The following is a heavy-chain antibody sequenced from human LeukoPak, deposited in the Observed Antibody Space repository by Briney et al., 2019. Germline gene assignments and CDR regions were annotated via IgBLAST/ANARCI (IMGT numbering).Heavy chain of an antibody. V-gene: IGHV3-21*01. CDR3: ANSLISSSQVDY. CDR2: ISSSGTYI. CDR1: GFTFSTYS. D-gene: IGHD6-6*01. Sequence: GGSLRPSCAASGFTFSTYSMNWVRQAPEKGLEWVSSISSSGTYIQYADSVKGRFTISRDNAKNSLYLQMNSLRAEDTAVYYCANSLISSSQVDYWGQGTLVTVSS. J-gene: IGHJ4*02.